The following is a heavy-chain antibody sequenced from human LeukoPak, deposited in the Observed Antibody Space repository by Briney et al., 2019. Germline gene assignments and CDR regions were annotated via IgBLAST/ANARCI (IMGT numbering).Heavy chain of an antibody. V-gene: IGHV4-34*01. CDR2: INHSGST. D-gene: IGHD2-15*01. CDR1: GGSFSGYY. Sequence: SETLSLTCAVYGGSFSGYYWSWIRQPPGKGLEWIGEINHSGSTNYNPSLKSRVTISVDTSKNQFSLKLSSVTAADTAVYYCASWPRYCSGGSSYGLSRFDPWGQGTLVTVSS. CDR3: ASWPRYCSGGSSYGLSRFDP. J-gene: IGHJ5*02.